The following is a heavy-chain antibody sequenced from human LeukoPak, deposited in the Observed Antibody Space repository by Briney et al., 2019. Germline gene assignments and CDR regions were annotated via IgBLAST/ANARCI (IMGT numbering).Heavy chain of an antibody. V-gene: IGHV3-30*02. D-gene: IGHD6-13*01. CDR1: GFTFSSYG. CDR2: IRYDGSNK. Sequence: PGGSLRLSCAASGFTFSSYGMQWVRQAPGKGLEWVAFIRYDGSNKYYADSVKGRFTISRDNSKNSLYLQMNSLRAEDTAVYYCATLALGGIAAVFGWATEEFDYWGQGTLVTVSS. CDR3: ATLALGGIAAVFGWATEEFDY. J-gene: IGHJ4*02.